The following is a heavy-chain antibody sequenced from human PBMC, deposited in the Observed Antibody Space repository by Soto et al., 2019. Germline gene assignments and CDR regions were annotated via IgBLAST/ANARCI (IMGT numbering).Heavy chain of an antibody. D-gene: IGHD6-19*01. Sequence: GGSLRLSCAASGFTFSSYAMHWVRQAPGKGLEWVAVISYDGSNKYYADSVKGRFTISRDNSKNTLYLQMNSLRAEDTAVYYCAREKHSSGWSLYYYYYGMDVWGQGTTVTVSS. J-gene: IGHJ6*02. CDR1: GFTFSSYA. V-gene: IGHV3-30-3*01. CDR2: ISYDGSNK. CDR3: AREKHSSGWSLYYYYYGMDV.